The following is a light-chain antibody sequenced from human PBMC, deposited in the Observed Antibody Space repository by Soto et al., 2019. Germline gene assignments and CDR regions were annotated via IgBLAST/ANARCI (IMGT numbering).Light chain of an antibody. CDR3: QQSFSTTLP. CDR1: QTISSY. Sequence: DIQMTQSPSSLSASVGDRVTITCRASQTISSYLNWYQQKPGKAPKLLIFAASSLQSGVPSRFSGSGSGTDFTFTIGSLQPEDFATYFCQQSFSTTLPFGGGTKVDIK. J-gene: IGKJ4*01. CDR2: AAS. V-gene: IGKV1-39*01.